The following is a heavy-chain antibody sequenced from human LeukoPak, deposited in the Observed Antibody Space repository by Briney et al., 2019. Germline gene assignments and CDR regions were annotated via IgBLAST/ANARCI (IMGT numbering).Heavy chain of an antibody. V-gene: IGHV3-23*01. CDR3: AKDRITMVRGVIITVFGY. J-gene: IGHJ4*02. CDR1: EFTFSSYA. CDR2: ISGSGGNT. D-gene: IGHD3-10*01. Sequence: GGSLRLSCAASEFTFSSYAMSWVRQAPGKGLEWVSTISGSGGNTYYADSVKGRFTISRDNSKDTMYLQMNSLRAEDTAVYYCAKDRITMVRGVIITVFGYWGQGTLVTVSS.